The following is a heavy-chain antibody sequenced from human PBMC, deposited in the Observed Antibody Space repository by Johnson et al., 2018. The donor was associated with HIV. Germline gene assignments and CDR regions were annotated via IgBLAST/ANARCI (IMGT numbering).Heavy chain of an antibody. CDR1: GFTFSSCG. D-gene: IGHD1-26*01. CDR3: KKGSEWELNVGAFDI. J-gene: IGHJ3*02. CDR2: ISYDGSHE. Sequence: QVQLVESGGGVVQPGRSLRLSCVASGFTFSSCGMHWVRQAPGKGLEWVALISYDGSHEYYGDSMKGRFTISRDNSKNTMYLQMNSLRPEDTAVYYCKKGSEWELNVGAFDIWGQGTMVTISS. V-gene: IGHV3-30*18.